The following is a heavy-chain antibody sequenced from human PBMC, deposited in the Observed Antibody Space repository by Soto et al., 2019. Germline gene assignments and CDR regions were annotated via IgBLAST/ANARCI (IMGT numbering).Heavy chain of an antibody. CDR3: AKDLQDYDILTGYLDY. V-gene: IGHV3-23*01. CDR2: ISGSGGST. Sequence: GGSLRLSCAASGFTFSSYAMSWVRQAPGKGLEWVSAISGSGGSTYYADSVKGRFTISRDNSKNTLYLQMNSLRAEDTAVYYCAKDLQDYDILTGYLDYWGQGTLVTVSS. D-gene: IGHD3-9*01. J-gene: IGHJ4*02. CDR1: GFTFSSYA.